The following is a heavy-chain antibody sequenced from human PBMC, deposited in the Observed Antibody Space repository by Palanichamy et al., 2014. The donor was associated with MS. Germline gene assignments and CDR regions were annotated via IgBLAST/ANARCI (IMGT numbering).Heavy chain of an antibody. D-gene: IGHD2-15*01. CDR1: GGSFSNYY. V-gene: IGHV4-34*01. J-gene: IGHJ4*02. CDR2: ISHSGST. Sequence: QVQLQQWGAGLLKPSETLSLTCAVYGGSFSNYYWSWIRQPPGKGLEWIGEISHSGSTNYNPSLKSRVIISVDTSKNQLSLRLTSVTAADTAVYFCARGRGRATVGRTFDYWGQGTLVTVSS. CDR3: ARGRGRATVGRTFDY.